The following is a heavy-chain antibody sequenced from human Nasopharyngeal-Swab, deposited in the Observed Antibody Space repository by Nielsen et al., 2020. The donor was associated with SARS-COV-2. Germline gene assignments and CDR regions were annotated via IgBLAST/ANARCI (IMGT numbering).Heavy chain of an antibody. CDR1: VGTFSRYA. D-gene: IGHD2-15*01. J-gene: IGHJ4*02. CDR2: IIPILGIA. CDR3: ARDTHCSGGSCYPSTFDY. V-gene: IGHV1-69*04. Sequence: SVKVSCQASVGTFSRYAISWVRQAPGQGLAWMGRIIPILGIANYAQKFQGRVTITADKSTSTAYMELSSLRSEDTAVYYCARDTHCSGGSCYPSTFDYWGQGTLVTVSS.